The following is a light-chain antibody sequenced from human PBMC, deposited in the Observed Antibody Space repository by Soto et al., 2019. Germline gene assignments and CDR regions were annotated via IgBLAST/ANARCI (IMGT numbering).Light chain of an antibody. Sequence: DIQMTQSPSTLSASVGDRVTITCRASESISTWLAWYQQKPGKSPKLLIYGASNLERGVPSRFSGSGSGTEFTLTISSLQPDDFAAYYCPQYNSFSYSFGPGTKVDIK. CDR1: ESISTW. CDR2: GAS. CDR3: PQYNSFSYS. J-gene: IGKJ2*03. V-gene: IGKV1-5*01.